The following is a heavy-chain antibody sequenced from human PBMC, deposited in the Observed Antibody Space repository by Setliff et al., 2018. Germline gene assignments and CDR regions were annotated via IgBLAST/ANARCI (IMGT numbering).Heavy chain of an antibody. D-gene: IGHD3-22*01. J-gene: IGHJ4*02. Sequence: SETLSLTCTVSGDSISTYYWSWIRRPAGKGLEWIGRVFVDGSTNYNPSLKSRVTISVDTSKNQISLKLSSVTAADTAVYYCARGHPPSDSSGYYYAYWGQGTLVTVSS. CDR3: ARGHPPSDSSGYYYAY. CDR1: GDSISTYY. V-gene: IGHV4-4*07. CDR2: VFVDGST.